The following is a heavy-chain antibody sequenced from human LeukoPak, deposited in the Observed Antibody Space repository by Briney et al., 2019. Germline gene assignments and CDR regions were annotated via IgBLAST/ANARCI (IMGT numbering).Heavy chain of an antibody. CDR2: IYHSGTT. CDR3: ARDEGDSSGWDDAFDI. Sequence: PSETLSLTCSVSGYSISSGYYWAWIRQPPGKGLEWIGSIYHSGTTFYNPSLKSRVTISVDTSKNQFSLKLSSVTAADTAVYYCARDEGDSSGWDDAFDIWGQGTMVTVSS. J-gene: IGHJ3*02. V-gene: IGHV4-38-2*02. CDR1: GYSISSGYY. D-gene: IGHD6-19*01.